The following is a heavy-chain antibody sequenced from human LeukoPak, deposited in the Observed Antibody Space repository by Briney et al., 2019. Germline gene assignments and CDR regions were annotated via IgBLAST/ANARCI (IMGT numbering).Heavy chain of an antibody. V-gene: IGHV3-74*01. CDR2: INSDGSST. J-gene: IGHJ4*02. CDR3: VRVANYYDSGGYYRVPDY. Sequence: PGGSLRLSCAASGFTFSSDWMHWVRQAPGKGLVWVSRINSDGSSTSYADSVKGRFTISRDNAKNTLFLQMNSLRVEDTAVYYCVRVANYYDSGGYYRVPDYWGQGTLVTVSS. CDR1: GFTFSSDW. D-gene: IGHD3-22*01.